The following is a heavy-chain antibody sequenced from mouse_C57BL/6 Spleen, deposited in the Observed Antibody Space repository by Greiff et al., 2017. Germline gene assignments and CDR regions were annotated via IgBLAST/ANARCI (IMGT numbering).Heavy chain of an antibody. V-gene: IGHV1-39*01. CDR1: GYSFTDYN. Sequence: VQLKQSGPELVKPGASVKISCKASGYSFTDYNMNWVKQSNGKSLEWIGVINPNYGTTSYNQKFKGKATLTVDQSSSTAYMQLNSLTSEDSAVYYCARKGLRRDYYAMDYWGQGTSVTVSS. J-gene: IGHJ4*01. CDR3: ARKGLRRDYYAMDY. CDR2: INPNYGTT. D-gene: IGHD2-4*01.